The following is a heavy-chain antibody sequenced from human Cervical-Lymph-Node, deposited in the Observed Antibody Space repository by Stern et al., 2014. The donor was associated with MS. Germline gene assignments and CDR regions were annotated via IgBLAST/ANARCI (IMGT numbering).Heavy chain of an antibody. J-gene: IGHJ4*02. V-gene: IGHV3-30*18. CDR3: VKGQFLDS. Sequence: VQLVESGGGVVQPGRSLRLSCTASGFTFRKSGMHWVRQAPGKGLEWVAVIFFDGTNEYYADSVKGRFTISRDNSKNMVYLQMNSLRVADTAVYYCVKGQFLDSWGQGIPVTVSS. CDR2: IFFDGTNE. CDR1: GFTFRKSG.